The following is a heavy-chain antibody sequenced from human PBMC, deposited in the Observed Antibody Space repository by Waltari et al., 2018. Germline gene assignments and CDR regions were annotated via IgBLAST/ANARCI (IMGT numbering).Heavy chain of an antibody. CDR1: GYTFTSYA. Sequence: QVQLVQSGAEVKKPGASVKVSCKASGYTFTSYAMHWVRQAPGQRLEWMGWINAGNGNTKYSQKFQGRVTITRDTSASTAYMELSSLRSEDTAVYYCARGEYCSSTSCYATGASYYYYGMDVWGQGTTVTVSS. V-gene: IGHV1-3*01. CDR3: ARGEYCSSTSCYATGASYYYYGMDV. J-gene: IGHJ6*02. CDR2: INAGNGNT. D-gene: IGHD2-2*01.